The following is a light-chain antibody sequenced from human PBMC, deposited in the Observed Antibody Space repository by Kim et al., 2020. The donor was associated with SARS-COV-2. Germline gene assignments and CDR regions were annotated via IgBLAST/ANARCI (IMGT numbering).Light chain of an antibody. Sequence: QRVPISCTGSSSNIGAGYDVHWYRQLPGKAPNLLIYGTSSRPSGVPDRLSGSKSGTSASLAITGLQADDEADYYCQSYDTSLSGYVFGTGTKVTVL. CDR3: QSYDTSLSGYV. CDR2: GTS. CDR1: SSNIGAGYD. V-gene: IGLV1-40*01. J-gene: IGLJ1*01.